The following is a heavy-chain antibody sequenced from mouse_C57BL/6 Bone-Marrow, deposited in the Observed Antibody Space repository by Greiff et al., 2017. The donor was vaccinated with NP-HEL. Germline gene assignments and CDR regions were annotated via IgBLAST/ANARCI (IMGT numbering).Heavy chain of an antibody. CDR3: VTTYFDY. V-gene: IGHV2-2*01. CDR2: IWSGGST. CDR1: GFSLTSYG. D-gene: IGHD2-2*01. J-gene: IGHJ2*01. Sequence: VQLQQSGPGLVQPSQRLSITCTVSGFSLTSYGVHWVRQSPGKGLEWLGVIWSGGSTDYNAAFISRLSISKDNSKSQVFFKMNSLQADDTARSTMVTTYFDYWGQGTTLTVSS.